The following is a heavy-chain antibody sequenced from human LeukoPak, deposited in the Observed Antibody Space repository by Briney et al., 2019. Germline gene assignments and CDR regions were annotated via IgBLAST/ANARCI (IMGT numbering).Heavy chain of an antibody. CDR1: GFTFSSYE. J-gene: IGHJ4*02. V-gene: IGHV3-48*03. Sequence: GGSLRLSCAASGFTFSSYEMNWIRQAPGKGLQWVSYISCSGNNIYYADSVKGRFTISRDNAKNSLYLQMNSLRAEDTAVYYCATPPQGKYYDSSSWGQGTLVTVSS. D-gene: IGHD3-22*01. CDR3: ATPPQGKYYDSSS. CDR2: ISCSGNNI.